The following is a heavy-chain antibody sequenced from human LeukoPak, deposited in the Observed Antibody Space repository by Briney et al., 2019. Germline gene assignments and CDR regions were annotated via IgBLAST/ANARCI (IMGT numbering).Heavy chain of an antibody. Sequence: GASVKVSCKASGYTFTGYFIHWVRQAPGQGLEWMGWINPNSGGTNYAQKFQGRVTMTRDTSISTAYMELSRLRSDDTAVYYCARDIGANFDYWGQGTLVTVSS. D-gene: IGHD1-26*01. J-gene: IGHJ4*02. CDR2: INPNSGGT. V-gene: IGHV1-2*02. CDR1: GYTFTGYF. CDR3: ARDIGANFDY.